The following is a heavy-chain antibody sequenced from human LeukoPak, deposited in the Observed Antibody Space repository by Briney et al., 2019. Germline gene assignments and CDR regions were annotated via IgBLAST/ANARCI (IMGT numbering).Heavy chain of an antibody. CDR1: GFTFSRYV. Sequence: PGGSLRLSCAASGFTFSRYVMTWVRQAPGKGLEWVSIISGSGGSTYYADSVKGRFTISRDNSKNTLYLQMNSLRAEDTAVYYCAKDPTADTYGPTPFFDHWGQGTLVTVSS. CDR2: ISGSGGST. J-gene: IGHJ4*02. CDR3: AKDPTADTYGPTPFFDH. D-gene: IGHD4/OR15-4a*01. V-gene: IGHV3-23*01.